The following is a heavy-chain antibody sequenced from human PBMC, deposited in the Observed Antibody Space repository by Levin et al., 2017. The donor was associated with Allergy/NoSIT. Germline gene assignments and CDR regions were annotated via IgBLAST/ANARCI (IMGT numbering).Heavy chain of an antibody. V-gene: IGHV3-23*01. J-gene: IGHJ3*02. Sequence: GESLKISCAASGFTFSSYSMSWVRQAPGKGLEWVSAISGSGGSTYYADSVKGRFTISRDNSKNTMYLQMNSLRAEDTAVYYCAKDDGVVTTVAFDTWGQGTMVTVSS. CDR1: GFTFSSYS. D-gene: IGHD4-23*01. CDR2: ISGSGGST. CDR3: AKDDGVVTTVAFDT.